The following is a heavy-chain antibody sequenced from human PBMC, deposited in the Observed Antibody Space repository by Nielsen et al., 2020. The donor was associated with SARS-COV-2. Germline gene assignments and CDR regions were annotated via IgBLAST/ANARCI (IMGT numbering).Heavy chain of an antibody. CDR2: INPNSVGT. V-gene: IGHV1-2*06. J-gene: IGHJ3*02. Sequence: ASVKVSCKASGYTFTGYYMHWVRQAPGQGLEWMGRINPNSVGTNYAQKFQGRVTMTRDTSISTAYMELSRLRSDDTAVYYCARVFQSGYYDFWSGPGDSGPNNGGWDDAFDIWGQGTMVTVSS. CDR1: GYTFTGYY. CDR3: ARVFQSGYYDFWSGPGDSGPNNGGWDDAFDI. D-gene: IGHD3-3*01.